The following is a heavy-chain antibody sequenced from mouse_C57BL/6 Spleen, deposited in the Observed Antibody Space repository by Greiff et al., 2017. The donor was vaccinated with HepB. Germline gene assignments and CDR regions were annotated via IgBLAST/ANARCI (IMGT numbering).Heavy chain of an antibody. CDR2: INPSSGYT. V-gene: IGHV1-4*01. D-gene: IGHD2-4*01. CDR1: GYTFTSYT. J-gene: IGHJ1*03. CDR3: ARENYDYPTWYFDV. Sequence: VQGVESGAELARPGASVKMSCKASGYTFTSYTMHWVKQRPGQGLEWIGYINPSSGYTKYNQKFKDKATLTADKSSSTAYMQLSSLTSEDSAVYYCARENYDYPTWYFDVWGTGTTVTVSS.